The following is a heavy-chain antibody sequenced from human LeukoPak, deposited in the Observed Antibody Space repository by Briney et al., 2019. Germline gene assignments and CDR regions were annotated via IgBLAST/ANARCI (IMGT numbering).Heavy chain of an antibody. J-gene: IGHJ4*02. CDR1: GGTFSSYA. V-gene: IGHV1-46*01. CDR2: INPSGGST. CDR3: ARGGSSGWYYFDY. D-gene: IGHD6-19*01. Sequence: ASVKVSCKASGGTFSSYAISWVRQAPGQGLEWMGIINPSGGSTSYAQKFQGRVTMTRDTSTSTVYMELSSLRSEDTAVYYCARGGSSGWYYFDYWGQGTLVTVSS.